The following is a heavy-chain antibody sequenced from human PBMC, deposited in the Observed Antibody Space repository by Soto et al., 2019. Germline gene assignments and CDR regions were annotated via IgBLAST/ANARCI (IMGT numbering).Heavy chain of an antibody. V-gene: IGHV1-69*01. CDR1: GGTFSGYA. D-gene: IGHD6-13*01. J-gene: IGHJ4*02. CDR2: FIPFFGSP. Sequence: QVQLVQSGAEVKKPGSSVKVSCKASGGTFSGYAISWVRQAPGQRLERMGAFIPFFGSPNYAQKFQGRLTITADDSTSTGYMELNSLTSDDTAVYYCARVGQQMDFDHWGQGTLVTVSS. CDR3: ARVGQQMDFDH.